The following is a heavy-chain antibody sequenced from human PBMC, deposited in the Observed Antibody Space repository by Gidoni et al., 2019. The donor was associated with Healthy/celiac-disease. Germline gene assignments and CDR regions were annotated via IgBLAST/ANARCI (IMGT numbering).Heavy chain of an antibody. J-gene: IGHJ6*02. CDR2: INHSGST. Sequence: QVQLQQWGAGLLKPSETLPLTCAVYGGSFSGYYWSWIRQPPGKVLEWIGEINHSGSTNYNPSLKSPVTISVDTSKNQFSLKLSSVTAADTAVYYCARGVGYCSGGSCYSTFLGYYYGMDVWGQGTTVTVSS. CDR1: GGSFSGYY. CDR3: ARGVGYCSGGSCYSTFLGYYYGMDV. V-gene: IGHV4-34*01. D-gene: IGHD2-15*01.